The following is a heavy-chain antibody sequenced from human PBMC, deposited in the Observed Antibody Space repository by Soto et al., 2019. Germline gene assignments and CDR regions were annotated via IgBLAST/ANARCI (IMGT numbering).Heavy chain of an antibody. CDR3: ARLVYDTRLNYMYFDF. CDR2: IFHDGTA. D-gene: IGHD3-10*01. J-gene: IGHJ4*02. CDR1: GVSLTSGNW. V-gene: IGHV4-4*02. Sequence: SETLSLTCAVSGVSLTSGNWWTWVRQSPQRGLEYIGEIFHDGTANYYPSFERRVAMSVDTSRNQFSLKLTSVTAADTAVYFCARLVYDTRLNYMYFDFWGPGTLVTISS.